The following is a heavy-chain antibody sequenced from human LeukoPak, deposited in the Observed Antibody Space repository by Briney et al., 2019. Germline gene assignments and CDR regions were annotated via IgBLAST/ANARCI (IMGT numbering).Heavy chain of an antibody. CDR1: GGSISSYY. J-gene: IGHJ4*02. CDR2: IYHSGST. D-gene: IGHD6-13*01. V-gene: IGHV4-59*08. Sequence: SETLSLTCTVSGGSISSYYWSWIRQPPGKGLEWIGYIYHSGSTNYNPSLKSRVTISVDTSKNQFSLKLSSVTAADTAVYYCARHYRAAAGQYYSDYWGQGTLVTVSS. CDR3: ARHYRAAAGQYYSDY.